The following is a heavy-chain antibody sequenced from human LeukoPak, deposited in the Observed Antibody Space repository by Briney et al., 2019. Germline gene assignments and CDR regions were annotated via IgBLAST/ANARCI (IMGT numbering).Heavy chain of an antibody. CDR3: AKLSGYYGSGSYYSY. CDR1: GFTFSSYA. CDR2: ISGSGGST. V-gene: IGHV3-23*01. J-gene: IGHJ4*02. Sequence: GGSLRLSCAASGFTFSSYAMSWVRQAPGKGLEWVSAISGSGGSTYYADSVKGRFTISRDNSKNTLYLQMNSLRAEDTAVYYCAKLSGYYGSGSYYSYWGRGTLVTVSS. D-gene: IGHD3-10*01.